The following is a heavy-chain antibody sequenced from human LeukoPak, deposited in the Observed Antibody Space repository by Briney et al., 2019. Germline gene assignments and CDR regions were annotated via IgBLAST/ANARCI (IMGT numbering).Heavy chain of an antibody. J-gene: IGHJ6*03. CDR2: IIPIFGTA. CDR1: GYTFTSYG. D-gene: IGHD3-10*01. V-gene: IGHV1-69*05. Sequence: ASVKVSCKASGYTFTSYGISWVRQAPGQGLEWMGGIIPIFGTANYAQKFQGRVTITTDESTSTAYMELSSLRSEDTAVYYCASHYYGSGSYYLSWGSYYYYMDVWGKGTTVTVSS. CDR3: ASHYYGSGSYYLSWGSYYYYMDV.